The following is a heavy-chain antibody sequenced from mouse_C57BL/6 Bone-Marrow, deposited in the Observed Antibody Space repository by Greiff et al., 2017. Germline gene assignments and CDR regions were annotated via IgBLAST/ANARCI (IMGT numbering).Heavy chain of an antibody. V-gene: IGHV1-18*01. CDR2: INPNTGGT. CDR1: GYTFTDYN. D-gene: IGHD1-1*01. CDR3: ARFGYYGRGAMDY. Sequence: EVQLQQSGPELVKPGASVKIPCKASGYTFTDYNMDWVKQSHGKSLEWIGDINPNTGGTLYNQKLKGKATLTVDKSSSTAYMELRSLTSEDTAVYYWARFGYYGRGAMDYWGQGTSVTVSS. J-gene: IGHJ4*01.